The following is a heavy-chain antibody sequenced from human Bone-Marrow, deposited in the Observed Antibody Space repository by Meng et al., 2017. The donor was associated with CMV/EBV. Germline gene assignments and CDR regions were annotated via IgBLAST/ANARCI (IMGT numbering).Heavy chain of an antibody. V-gene: IGHV4-59*12. CDR3: ASRRGY. CDR1: GGSISSYY. J-gene: IGHJ4*02. Sequence: GSLRLSCTVSGGSISSYYWSWIRQPPGKGLEWIGYIYYSGSTNYNPSLKSRVTISVDTSKNQFSLKLSSVTAADTAVYYCASRRGYWGQGTLVTVSS. CDR2: IYYSGST.